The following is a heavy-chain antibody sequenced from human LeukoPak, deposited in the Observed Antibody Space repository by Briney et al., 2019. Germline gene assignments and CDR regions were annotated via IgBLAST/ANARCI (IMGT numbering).Heavy chain of an antibody. CDR3: ARRPRVTMVRGVIISNWFDP. CDR2: INHSGST. CDR1: GGSFSGYY. D-gene: IGHD3-10*01. Sequence: SETLSLTCAVYGGSFSGYYWSWIRQPPGKGLEWIGEINHSGSTNYNPSLKSRVTISVDTSKNQFSLKLSSVTAADTAVYYCARRPRVTMVRGVIISNWFDPWGQGTLVTVSP. J-gene: IGHJ5*02. V-gene: IGHV4-34*01.